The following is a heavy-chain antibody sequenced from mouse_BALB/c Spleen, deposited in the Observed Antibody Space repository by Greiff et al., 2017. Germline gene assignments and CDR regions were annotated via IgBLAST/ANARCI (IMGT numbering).Heavy chain of an antibody. Sequence: DVKLEESGGGLVKPGGSLKLSCAASGFTFSSYAMSWVRQTPEKRLEWVASISSGGSTYYPDSVKGRFTISRDNARNILYLQMSSLRSEDTAMYYCAREGGNPFDYWGQGTTLTVSS. J-gene: IGHJ2*01. V-gene: IGHV5-6-5*01. D-gene: IGHD2-1*01. CDR1: GFTFSSYA. CDR3: AREGGNPFDY. CDR2: ISSGGST.